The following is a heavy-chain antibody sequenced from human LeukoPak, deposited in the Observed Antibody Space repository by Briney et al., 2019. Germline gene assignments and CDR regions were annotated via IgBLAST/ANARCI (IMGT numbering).Heavy chain of an antibody. D-gene: IGHD2-21*01. V-gene: IGHV4-61*02. CDR2: FYTSGST. CDR3: ARDRSYCGGDCYPYNWFDP. J-gene: IGHJ5*02. CDR1: GGSISSGSYY. Sequence: SQTLSLTCTVSGGSISSGSYYWSWIRQPAGKGLEWLGRFYTSGSTNYNPSLKSRVTISVDRSKNQFSLKLSSVTAADTAVYYCARDRSYCGGDCYPYNWFDPWGQGTLVTVSS.